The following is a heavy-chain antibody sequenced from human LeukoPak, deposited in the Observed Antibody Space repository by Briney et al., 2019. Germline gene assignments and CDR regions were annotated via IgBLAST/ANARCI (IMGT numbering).Heavy chain of an antibody. J-gene: IGHJ4*02. CDR1: GYTFTVYY. CDR2: TNPNSGGT. Sequence: GASVTVSCTASGYTFTVYYMHWVRQAPGQGLEWMGWTNPNSGGTNYAQKFQGRVTMTRDTSISTAYMELSRLRSDDTAVYYCARGIRIVVVPAAIRFDYWGQGTLVTVSS. CDR3: ARGIRIVVVPAAIRFDY. D-gene: IGHD2-2*02. V-gene: IGHV1-2*02.